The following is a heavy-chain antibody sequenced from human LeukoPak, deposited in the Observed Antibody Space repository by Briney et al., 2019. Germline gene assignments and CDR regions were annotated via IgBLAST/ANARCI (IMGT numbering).Heavy chain of an antibody. D-gene: IGHD1-26*01. V-gene: IGHV1-18*01. CDR1: GYTFTSYG. CDR3: AXXXLSSVGATPDY. CDR2: ISAYNGNT. Sequence: ASVEVSCKASGYTFTSYGISWVRQAPGQGLEWMGWISAYNGNTNYAQKLQGRVTMTTDTSTSTAYMELRSLRSDDTAVYYCAXXXLSSVGATPDYWGQGTLVTVSS. J-gene: IGHJ4*02.